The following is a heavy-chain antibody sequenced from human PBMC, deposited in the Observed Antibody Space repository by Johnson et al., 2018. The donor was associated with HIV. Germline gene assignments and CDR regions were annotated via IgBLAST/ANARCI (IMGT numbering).Heavy chain of an antibody. Sequence: QVQLVESGGGVVQPGRSLRLSCAASGFTFSSYGMHWVRQAPGKGLEWVAFIRYDGNNKYYAGSVKGRFTISRDNSKHTLYLQMNSVRAEDTAVYYCAKDLLTRWGAHDAFDMWGQGTMVTVSS. J-gene: IGHJ3*02. CDR2: IRYDGNNK. CDR1: GFTFSSYG. D-gene: IGHD3-16*01. CDR3: AKDLLTRWGAHDAFDM. V-gene: IGHV3-30*02.